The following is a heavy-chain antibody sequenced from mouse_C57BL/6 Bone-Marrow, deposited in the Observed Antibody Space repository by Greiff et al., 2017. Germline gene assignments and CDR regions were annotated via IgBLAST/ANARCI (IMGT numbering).Heavy chain of an antibody. CDR3: VTAQATAWFAY. D-gene: IGHD3-2*02. CDR2: IDPSDSYT. CDR1: GYTFPSYW. V-gene: IGHV1-50*01. Sequence: VQLQQPGAELVKPGASVKLSCKASGYTFPSYWMQWVKQRPGQGLEWIGEIDPSDSYTNYNQKFKGKATLTVDTSSSTAYMQLSSLTSEDSAVYYCVTAQATAWFAYWGQGTLVTVSA. J-gene: IGHJ3*01.